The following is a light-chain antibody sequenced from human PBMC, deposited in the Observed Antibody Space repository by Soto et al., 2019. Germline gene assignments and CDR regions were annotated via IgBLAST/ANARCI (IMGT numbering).Light chain of an antibody. CDR3: GSYTSSSTVV. J-gene: IGLJ2*01. Sequence: QSALTQPASVSGSPGQSITISCTGTISDVGGYNYVSWYQQNPGKAPKLMIYHVINRPSGVSNRFSGSKSGNTASLTISGLQAEDEADYYCGSYTSSSTVVFGGGTKLTVL. CDR2: HVI. V-gene: IGLV2-14*03. CDR1: ISDVGGYNY.